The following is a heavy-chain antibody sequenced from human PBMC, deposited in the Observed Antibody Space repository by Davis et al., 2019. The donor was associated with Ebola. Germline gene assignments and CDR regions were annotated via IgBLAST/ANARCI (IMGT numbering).Heavy chain of an antibody. J-gene: IGHJ6*03. CDR2: ISSSSSYI. D-gene: IGHD2-2*02. Sequence: PGGSLRLSCAASGFTFSSYSMNWVRQAPGKGLEWVSSISSSSSYIYYADSVKGRFTISRDNAKNSLYLQMNSLRAEDTAVYYCARGSGYCSSTSCYTLYYYYYYMDVWGKGTTVTVSS. CDR3: ARGSGYCSSTSCYTLYYYYYYMDV. CDR1: GFTFSSYS. V-gene: IGHV3-21*01.